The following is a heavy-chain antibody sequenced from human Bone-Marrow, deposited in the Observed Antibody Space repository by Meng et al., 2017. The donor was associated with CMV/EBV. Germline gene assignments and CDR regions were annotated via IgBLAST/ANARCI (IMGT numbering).Heavy chain of an antibody. CDR1: GFTFSGSA. CDR3: TRDYDLEGPYYYYGMDV. J-gene: IGHJ6*02. D-gene: IGHD3-3*01. CDR2: IRSKANSYAT. Sequence: GGSLRLSCAASGFTFSGSAMHWVRQASGKGLEWVGGIRSKANSYATAYAASVKGRFTISRDDSKNTAYLQMNSLKTEDTAVYYCTRDYDLEGPYYYYGMDVWGQGSTVTVSS. V-gene: IGHV3-73*01.